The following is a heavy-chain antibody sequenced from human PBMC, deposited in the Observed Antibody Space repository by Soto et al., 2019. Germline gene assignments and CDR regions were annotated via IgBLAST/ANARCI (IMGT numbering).Heavy chain of an antibody. CDR3: GREAPWGPGL. Sequence: EVQLVESGGGLVQPGGSLRLSCAASGFSLRNYWMHWIRHAPGKGLVWVSRINGDGSSTSYADSGKGRFTISRDNAKKTVYLAMNRPRGGGPAGYLLGREAPWGPGLWGRGTLVTGFS. J-gene: IGHJ4*02. V-gene: IGHV3-74*01. CDR1: GFSLRNYW. CDR2: INGDGSST. D-gene: IGHD7-27*01.